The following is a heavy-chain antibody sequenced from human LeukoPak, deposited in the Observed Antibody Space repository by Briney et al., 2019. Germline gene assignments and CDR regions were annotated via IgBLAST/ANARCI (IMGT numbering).Heavy chain of an antibody. D-gene: IGHD6-19*01. CDR1: GFTFSSYA. CDR2: ISGSGGST. CDR3: AKDPTFYDSSGWRQADY. V-gene: IGHV3-23*01. Sequence: PGGSLRLSCAASGFTFSSYAMSWVRQAPGKGLEWVSAISGSGGSTYYADSVKGRFTISRDNSKNTLYLQMNSLRAEDTAVYYCAKDPTFYDSSGWRQADYWGQGTLVTVSS. J-gene: IGHJ4*02.